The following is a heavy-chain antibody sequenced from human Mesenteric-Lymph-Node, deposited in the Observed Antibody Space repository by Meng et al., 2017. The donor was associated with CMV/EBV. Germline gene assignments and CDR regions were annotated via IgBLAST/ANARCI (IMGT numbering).Heavy chain of an antibody. CDR3: ENEVVYLRRGMDG. J-gene: IGHJ6*02. V-gene: IGHV4-39*07. D-gene: IGHD2-2*01. CDR1: GGSIKSSSYY. Sequence: GSLRLTCTVSGGSIKSSSYYWGWIRQPPGKGLEWIGSIDYSGSTYYNPSLKSRVTISADMSKNQFSLKVTSVTAADTAVYYCENEVVYLRRGMDGWGQGTTVTVSS. CDR2: IDYSGST.